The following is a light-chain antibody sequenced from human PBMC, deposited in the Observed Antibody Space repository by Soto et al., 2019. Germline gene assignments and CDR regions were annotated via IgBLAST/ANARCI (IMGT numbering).Light chain of an antibody. CDR1: QSVGSRY. V-gene: IGKV3-20*01. CDR2: GAS. CDR3: QQYGSSPIT. J-gene: IGKJ5*01. Sequence: EIVLTQSPGTLSLSPGERVTLSCRASQSVGSRYLAWYQQKPGQTPRLLIYGASSRAPGIPDRFSGSGSGTDFTLTITPLEPEDFAVYFCQQYGSSPITFGQGTRLEIK.